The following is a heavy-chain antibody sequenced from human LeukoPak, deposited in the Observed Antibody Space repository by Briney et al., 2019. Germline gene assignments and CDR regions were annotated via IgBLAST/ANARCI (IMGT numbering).Heavy chain of an antibody. D-gene: IGHD3-22*01. J-gene: IGHJ3*02. CDR3: ARVTTMIVEDAFDI. CDR2: IYTSGST. V-gene: IGHV4-61*02. Sequence: SETLSLTCTVSGGSISIGSYYWSWIRQPAGKGLECIVRIYTSGSTNYNPSLKSRVTISVDTSKNQFFLKLSSVTAADTAVYCCARVTTMIVEDAFDIGGQGTMGTVS. CDR1: GGSISIGSYY.